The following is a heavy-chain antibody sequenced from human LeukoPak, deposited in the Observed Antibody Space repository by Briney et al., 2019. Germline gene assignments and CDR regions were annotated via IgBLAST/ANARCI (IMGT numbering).Heavy chain of an antibody. Sequence: GESLKISCKASGYSFASYWIGWVRRTSGKGLEWMAIIHPNDASTIYSPSFQGQVTISADRSISTAYLQWSSLKASDTAMYYCAGNDYGDYPFDYWGQGTLVTVSS. CDR1: GYSFASYW. CDR2: IHPNDAST. V-gene: IGHV5-51*01. D-gene: IGHD4-17*01. CDR3: AGNDYGDYPFDY. J-gene: IGHJ4*02.